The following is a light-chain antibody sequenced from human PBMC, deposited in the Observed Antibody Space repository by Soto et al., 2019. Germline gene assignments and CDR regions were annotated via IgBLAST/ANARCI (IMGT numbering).Light chain of an antibody. CDR1: QSISSW. CDR3: QQYNSYSWT. J-gene: IGKJ1*01. CDR2: DAS. V-gene: IGKV1-5*01. Sequence: DIQMTQSPSTLSASVGDRVTITCRASQSISSWLAWYQQKPGKAPKLLIYDASSLESGVPSRFSGSGSGTEFTLAISSLQPDDFATYYCQQYNSYSWTFGQGPSGYQ.